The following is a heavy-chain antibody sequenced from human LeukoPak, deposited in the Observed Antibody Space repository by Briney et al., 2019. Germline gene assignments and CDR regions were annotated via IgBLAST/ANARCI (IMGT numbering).Heavy chain of an antibody. V-gene: IGHV5-51*01. D-gene: IGHD3-3*01. CDR1: GYPFTSFW. Sequence: GESLKISCEGFGYPFTSFWIGWVRQMPGKGLEWMGIIYPGDSETRYTPSFQGPVTISADKSSNTAFLQWNSLKASDSAMYFCARGRDSFGHPNFDYWGQGTLVTVSS. CDR2: IYPGDSET. J-gene: IGHJ4*02. CDR3: ARGRDSFGHPNFDY.